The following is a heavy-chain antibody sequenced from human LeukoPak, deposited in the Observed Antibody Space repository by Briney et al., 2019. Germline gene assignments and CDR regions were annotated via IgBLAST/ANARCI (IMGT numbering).Heavy chain of an antibody. CDR3: ARDDPYGGNSDY. D-gene: IGHD4-23*01. V-gene: IGHV1-18*01. J-gene: IGHJ4*02. CDR2: VSAYADNT. CDR1: GYTFTSYG. Sequence: ASVKVSCKASGYTFTSYGISWVRQAPGQGLEWMGWVSAYADNTNYVQKLQGRVTMTTDTSTSTAYMELRSLRSDDTAVYYCARDDPYGGNSDYWGQGTLVTVSS.